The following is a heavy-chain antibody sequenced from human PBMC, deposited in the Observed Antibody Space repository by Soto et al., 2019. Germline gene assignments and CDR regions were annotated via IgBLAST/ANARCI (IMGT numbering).Heavy chain of an antibody. CDR2: IYYSGST. V-gene: IGHV4-59*01. CDR3: ARGDTMARDYYYYMDV. CDR1: GGSISSYY. D-gene: IGHD3-10*01. J-gene: IGHJ6*03. Sequence: SETLSLTCTVSGGSISSYYWSWIRQPPGKGLEWIGYIYYSGSTNYNPSLKSRVTISVDTSKNQFSLKLSSVTAADTAVYYCARGDTMARDYYYYMDVWGKGTTVTVSS.